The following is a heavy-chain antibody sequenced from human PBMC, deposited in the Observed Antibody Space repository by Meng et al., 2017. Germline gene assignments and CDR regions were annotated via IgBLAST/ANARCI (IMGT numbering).Heavy chain of an antibody. V-gene: IGHV3-15*01. Sequence: VQVVGSGGDLVKLGGSLRLSCSASGFYFRNAWMSWGRQAPGKGLEWVGRIKSNTDGGTAEYAAPVTGRFTISRDDSKSTLYLQMSGLRIDDTGVYYCTWDDKAVSDYWGQGTLVTVSS. CDR2: IKSNTDGGTA. CDR1: GFYFRNAW. D-gene: IGHD3-9*01. J-gene: IGHJ4*02. CDR3: TWDDKAVSDY.